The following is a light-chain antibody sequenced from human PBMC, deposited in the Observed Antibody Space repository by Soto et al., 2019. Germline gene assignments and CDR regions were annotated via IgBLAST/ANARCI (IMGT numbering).Light chain of an antibody. J-gene: IGKJ2*01. CDR3: QQRSNWPPYT. CDR1: QSVSSY. Sequence: EIVLTQSPATLSLSPGERATLSCRASQSVSSYLAWYQQKPGQTPRLLIYDVSNRATGIPARFSGSGSGTDFTLTISSLEPEDFAVYYCQQRSNWPPYTFGQGTKLEIK. CDR2: DVS. V-gene: IGKV3-11*01.